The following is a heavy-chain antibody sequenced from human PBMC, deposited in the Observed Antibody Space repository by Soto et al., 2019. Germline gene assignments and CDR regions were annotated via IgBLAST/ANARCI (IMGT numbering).Heavy chain of an antibody. CDR2: ITSDSNYI. V-gene: IGHV3-21*02. J-gene: IGHJ4*02. Sequence: EVQLIESGGGLVNPGGSLRLSCAASGFSFNTYTMNWVHQAPGKGLEWVSFITSDSNYIYYADSVKGRFTISRDDANKSLYLQMNSLRAEDTAVYYCTREHVVTIFRRGQRGSFDSWSQGTLGSVSS. CDR1: GFSFNTYT. CDR3: TREHVVTIFRRGQRGSFDS. D-gene: IGHD3-9*01.